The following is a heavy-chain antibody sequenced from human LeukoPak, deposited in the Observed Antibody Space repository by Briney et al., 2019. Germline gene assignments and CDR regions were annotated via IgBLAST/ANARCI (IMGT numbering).Heavy chain of an antibody. CDR1: GYSFNSYG. CDR2: ISGYKDNT. CDR3: ARGGANYDSSGYYYVGAFDI. J-gene: IGHJ3*02. V-gene: IGHV1-18*01. D-gene: IGHD3-22*01. Sequence: GASVKVSCKASGYSFNSYGISWVRQAPRQGLEWMGWISGYKDNTKYAQKFQGRVTMTTDTSTSTAYMEVRSLRSDDTAVYYCARGGANYDSSGYYYVGAFDIWGQGTMVTVSS.